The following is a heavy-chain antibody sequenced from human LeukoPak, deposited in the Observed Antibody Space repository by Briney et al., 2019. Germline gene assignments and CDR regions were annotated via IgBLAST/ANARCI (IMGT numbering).Heavy chain of an antibody. D-gene: IGHD2-21*01. Sequence: ASVKVSCKASGGTFSSYVINWVRQAPGQGLEWMGWISAYNGNTNYAQKLQGRVTMTTDTSTSTAYMELRSLRSDDTAVYYCARGKPIYSPNWFDPWDQGTLVTVSS. CDR1: GGTFSSYV. J-gene: IGHJ5*02. CDR2: ISAYNGNT. CDR3: ARGKPIYSPNWFDP. V-gene: IGHV1-18*01.